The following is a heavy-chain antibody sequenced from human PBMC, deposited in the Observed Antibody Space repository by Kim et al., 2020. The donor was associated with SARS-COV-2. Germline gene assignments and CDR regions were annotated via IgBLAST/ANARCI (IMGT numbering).Heavy chain of an antibody. CDR3: AREGAYYEILGALYYYGMDG. CDR1: GFTFSSYA. Sequence: GGSLRLSCAASGFTFSSYAMHWVRQAPGKGLEWVAVISYDGSNKYYADSVKGRFTISRDNSKNTLYLQMNSLRAEDTAVYYCAREGAYYEILGALYYYGMDGWGQGTTVTVSS. D-gene: IGHD3-9*01. J-gene: IGHJ6*02. CDR2: ISYDGSNK. V-gene: IGHV3-30*04.